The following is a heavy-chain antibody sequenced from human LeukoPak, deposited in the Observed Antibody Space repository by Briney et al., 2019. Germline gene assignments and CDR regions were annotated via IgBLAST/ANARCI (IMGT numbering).Heavy chain of an antibody. V-gene: IGHV4-39*01. D-gene: IGHD6-13*01. CDR3: ARLKGAAAGTS. CDR1: GGSISSSSYY. J-gene: IGHJ4*02. CDR2: IYYSGST. Sequence: PSETLSLTYSVSGGSISSSSYYWGWIRQPPGKGLEWIGSIYYSGSTYYNPSLKSRVTISVDTSKNQFSLKLSSVTAADTAVYYCARLKGAAAGTSWGQGTLVTVSS.